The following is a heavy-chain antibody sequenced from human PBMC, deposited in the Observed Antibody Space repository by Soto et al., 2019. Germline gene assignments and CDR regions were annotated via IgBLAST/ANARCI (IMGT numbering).Heavy chain of an antibody. V-gene: IGHV4-31*03. CDR2: IYYSGST. CDR3: ARERVVVVTSRGGLDY. J-gene: IGHJ4*02. CDR1: GGSISSGGYY. Sequence: QVQLQESGPGLVKPSQTLSLTCTVSGGSISSGGYYWSWIRQHPGKGLEWIGYIYYSGSTYYNPSLKSRVTISVDTSKNQFALKLSSVTAADTAVYYCARERVVVVTSRGGLDYWGQGTLVTVSS. D-gene: IGHD3-22*01.